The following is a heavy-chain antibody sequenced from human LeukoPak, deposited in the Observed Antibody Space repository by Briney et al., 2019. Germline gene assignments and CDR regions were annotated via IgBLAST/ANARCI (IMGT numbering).Heavy chain of an antibody. V-gene: IGHV3-15*01. J-gene: IGHJ4*02. CDR2: IKSKTDGGTT. CDR3: TTDSSMELLYY. CDR1: GFTFSNAW. D-gene: IGHD1-26*01. Sequence: GGSLRLSCAASGFTFSNAWMSWVRQAPGKGLEWVGRIKSKTDGGTTDYAAPVKGRFTISRDDSKNTLYLQMNRLKTEDTAVYYCTTDSSMELLYYWGQGTLVTVSS.